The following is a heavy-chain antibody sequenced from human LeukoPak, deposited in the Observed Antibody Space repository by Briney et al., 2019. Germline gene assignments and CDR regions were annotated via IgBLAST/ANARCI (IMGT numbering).Heavy chain of an antibody. Sequence: GGSLRLSCAASGFTFSNYWMHWVRQAPGKGLVWVSRINSDGSSTTYADSVKGRFTVSRDNAKNTLYLQMNSLRAEDTAVFYCARAEYYYDSSGYYPRYYNYYYMDVWGKGTTVTVSS. D-gene: IGHD3-22*01. V-gene: IGHV3-74*01. CDR2: INSDGSST. J-gene: IGHJ6*03. CDR1: GFTFSNYW. CDR3: ARAEYYYDSSGYYPRYYNYYYMDV.